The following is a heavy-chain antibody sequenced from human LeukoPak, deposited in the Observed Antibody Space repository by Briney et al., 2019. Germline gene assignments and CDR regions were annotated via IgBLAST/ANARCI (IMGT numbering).Heavy chain of an antibody. D-gene: IGHD2-2*01. CDR2: IYTSGST. CDR3: ARLFRYCSSTSCYDYYYYMDV. Sequence: SETLSLTCTVSGGSISSYYWSWIRQPPGKGLEWIGYIYTSGSTNYNPSLKSRVTISVDTSKNQFSLKLSSATAADTAVYYCARLFRYCSSTSCYDYYYYMDVWGKGTTVTVSS. CDR1: GGSISSYY. V-gene: IGHV4-4*09. J-gene: IGHJ6*03.